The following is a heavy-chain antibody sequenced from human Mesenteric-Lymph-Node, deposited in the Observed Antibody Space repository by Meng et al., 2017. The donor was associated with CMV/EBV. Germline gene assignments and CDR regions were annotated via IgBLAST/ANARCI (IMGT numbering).Heavy chain of an antibody. CDR3: ASPLDCSSTSCPRGHDAFDI. Sequence: SVKVSCKASGGTFSSYTISWVRQAPGQGLEWMGRINPILGIANYAQKFQGRVTITADKSTSTAYMELSSLRSEDTAVYYCASPLDCSSTSCPRGHDAFDIWGQGTMVTVSS. V-gene: IGHV1-69*02. J-gene: IGHJ3*02. CDR1: GGTFSSYT. D-gene: IGHD2-2*01. CDR2: INPILGIA.